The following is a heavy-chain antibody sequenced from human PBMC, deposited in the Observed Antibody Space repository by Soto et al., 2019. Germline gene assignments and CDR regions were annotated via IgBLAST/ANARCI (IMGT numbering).Heavy chain of an antibody. CDR2: VYSGGGT. CDR3: AREKTPMSPHYFYYGMDV. D-gene: IGHD3-9*01. CDR1: GGSLSGYY. Sequence: ASETLSLTCTVSGGSLSGYYWSWIRQPPGKGLEWIGYVYSGGGTNYSPSFMGRVTVSVDTTDNQFSLKLNSVTAADTAVYYCAREKTPMSPHYFYYGMDVWGQGTTVTVSS. V-gene: IGHV4-59*01. J-gene: IGHJ6*02.